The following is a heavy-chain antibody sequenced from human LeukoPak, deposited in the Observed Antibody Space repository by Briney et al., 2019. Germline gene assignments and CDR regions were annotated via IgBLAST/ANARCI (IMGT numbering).Heavy chain of an antibody. Sequence: GGSLRLSCAASGFTFDDYAMHWVRQAPGKGLEWVSGISWNSGSIGYADSVKGRFTISRDNAKNSLYLQMNGLRAEDTALYYCAKGRGSYYDRYYYYGMDVWGQGTTVTVSS. CDR2: ISWNSGSI. D-gene: IGHD1-26*01. CDR3: AKGRGSYYDRYYYYGMDV. J-gene: IGHJ6*02. V-gene: IGHV3-9*01. CDR1: GFTFDDYA.